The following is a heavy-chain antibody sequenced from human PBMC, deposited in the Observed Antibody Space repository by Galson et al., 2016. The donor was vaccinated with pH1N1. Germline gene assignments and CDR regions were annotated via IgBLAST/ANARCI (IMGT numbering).Heavy chain of an antibody. Sequence: SETLSLTCVVSGYSITSGYYWAWIRQTPGKGLEWIASVYHGGSTYYNQSLKGRGTISVDRPNNQFSLRLNSLTAADTAVYYCATHYFRNYDGVLGWFDPWGQGTLVIVSS. CDR2: VYHGGST. CDR3: ATHYFRNYDGVLGWFDP. J-gene: IGHJ5*02. D-gene: IGHD2/OR15-2a*01. CDR1: GYSITSGYY. V-gene: IGHV4-38-2*01.